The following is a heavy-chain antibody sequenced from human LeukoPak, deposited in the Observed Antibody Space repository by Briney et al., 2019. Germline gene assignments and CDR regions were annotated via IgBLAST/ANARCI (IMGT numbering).Heavy chain of an antibody. J-gene: IGHJ4*02. CDR3: AIGIQLWPY. V-gene: IGHV4-34*01. Sequence: SETLSLTCAVYGGSFSGYYWSWIRQPPGKGLEWIGEINHSGSTNYNPSLKSRVTISVDTSKNQFSLKRSCVASADAAVYYCAIGIQLWPYWGQGTLVTVSS. D-gene: IGHD5-18*01. CDR1: GGSFSGYY. CDR2: INHSGST.